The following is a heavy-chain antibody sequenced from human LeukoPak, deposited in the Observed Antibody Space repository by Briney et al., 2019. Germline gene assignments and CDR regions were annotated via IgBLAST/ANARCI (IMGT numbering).Heavy chain of an antibody. J-gene: IGHJ5*02. V-gene: IGHV1-69*04. CDR3: ARSSTYDSSGYYYWFDP. D-gene: IGHD3-22*01. Sequence: APVKVSCKASGGTFSSYAISWVRQAPGQGLEWMGRIIPIFGIANYAQKFQGRVTITADKSTSTAYMELSSLRSEDTAVYYCARSSTYDSSGYYYWFDPWGQGTLVTVSS. CDR1: GGTFSSYA. CDR2: IIPIFGIA.